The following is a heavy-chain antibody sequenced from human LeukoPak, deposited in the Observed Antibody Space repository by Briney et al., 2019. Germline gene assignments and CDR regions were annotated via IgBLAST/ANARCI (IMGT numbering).Heavy chain of an antibody. CDR3: ARHRFIAIAAAGLRKNWFDP. CDR1: GGSIRSNNYY. CDR2: INHSGST. J-gene: IGHJ5*02. V-gene: IGHV4-39*01. Sequence: SETLSLTCTVSGGSIRSNNYYWSWIRQPPGKGLEWIGEINHSGSTNYNPSLKSRVTIPVDTSKNQFSLKLSSVTAADTAVYYCARHRFIAIAAAGLRKNWFDPWGQGTLVTVSS. D-gene: IGHD6-13*01.